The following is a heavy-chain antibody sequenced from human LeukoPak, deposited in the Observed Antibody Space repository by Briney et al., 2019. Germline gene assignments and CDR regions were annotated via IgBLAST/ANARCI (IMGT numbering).Heavy chain of an antibody. CDR3: TRVGYIDEGIDY. V-gene: IGHV3-7*04. CDR1: GFPFSSYW. D-gene: IGHD5-24*01. CDR2: IKQDGSKK. J-gene: IGHJ4*02. Sequence: GGSLRLSCVASGFPFSSYWMTWVRQAPGEGLEWVANIKQDGSKKSYVDSVKGRFTISRDNAKNSLYLQMNSLRAEGTAIYYCTRVGYIDEGIDYWGQGTLVTVSS.